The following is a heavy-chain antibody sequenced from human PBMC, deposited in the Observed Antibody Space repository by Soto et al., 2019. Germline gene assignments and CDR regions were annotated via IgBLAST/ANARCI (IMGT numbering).Heavy chain of an antibody. V-gene: IGHV3-23*01. J-gene: IGHJ4*02. CDR3: ALPSCGGDCYSPFDY. D-gene: IGHD2-21*02. CDR1: GVGLSTYA. Sequence: EVQLLESGGGFVQPGGSLRLSCTASGVGLSTYAISWVRQAPGKGLEWVSVISGNSGKTDYADSVKGRFSISRDKSENTVYLQMNRLRAEDTAXXYCALPSCGGDCYSPFDYWGQGTLVTVSS. CDR2: ISGNSGKT.